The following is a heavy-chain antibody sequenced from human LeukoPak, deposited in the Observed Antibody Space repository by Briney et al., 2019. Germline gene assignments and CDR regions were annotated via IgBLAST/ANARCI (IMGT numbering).Heavy chain of an antibody. Sequence: SETLSLTCAVYGGSFSGYYWSWIRQPPGKGLEWIGEINHSGSTNYNPSLKSRVTISVDTSKNQFSLKLSSVTAADTAVYYRAGWYDYGGNWRDYWGQGTLVTVSS. CDR1: GGSFSGYY. CDR3: AGWYDYGGNWRDY. D-gene: IGHD4-23*01. V-gene: IGHV4-34*01. J-gene: IGHJ4*02. CDR2: INHSGST.